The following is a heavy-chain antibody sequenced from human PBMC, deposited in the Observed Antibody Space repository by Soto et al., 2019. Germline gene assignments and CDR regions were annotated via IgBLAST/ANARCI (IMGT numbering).Heavy chain of an antibody. CDR3: ARAGGLGAVAVDY. V-gene: IGHV4-30-2*01. CDR2: IYHSGST. CDR1: GGSISSGGYS. Sequence: QLQLQESGSGLVKPSQTLSLTCAVSGGSISSGGYSWSWIRQPPGKGLEWIGYIYHSGSTYYNPSLKSRVTTSVDRSKNQFSLKLSSVTAADTAVYSCARAGGLGAVAVDYWGQGTLVTVSS. D-gene: IGHD6-19*01. J-gene: IGHJ4*02.